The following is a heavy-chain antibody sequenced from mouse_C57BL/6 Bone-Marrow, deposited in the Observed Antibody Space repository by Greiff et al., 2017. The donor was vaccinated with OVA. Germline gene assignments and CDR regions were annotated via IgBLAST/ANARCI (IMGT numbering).Heavy chain of an antibody. CDR1: GYAFSSSW. CDR3: ARGDYDGRGYAMDY. V-gene: IGHV1-82*01. CDR2: IYPGDGDT. D-gene: IGHD2-4*01. J-gene: IGHJ4*01. Sequence: QVQLQQSGPELVKPGASVKISCKASGYAFSSSWMNWVQQRPGKGLEWIGRIYPGDGDTNYNGKFKGKGTLTADKSSSTAYMQLSSLTSEDSAVYVCARGDYDGRGYAMDYWGQGTSVTVSS.